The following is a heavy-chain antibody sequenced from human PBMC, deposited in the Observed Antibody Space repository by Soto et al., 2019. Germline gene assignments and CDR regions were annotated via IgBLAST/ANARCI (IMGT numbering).Heavy chain of an antibody. Sequence: SETLSLTCTVSGGSISSGDYYWSWIRQPPGKGLEWIGYIYYSGSTYYNPSLKSRVTISVDTSKNQFSLKLSSVTAADTAVYYCARAEGYCSGGSCYSFVSFDYWGQGTLVTVSS. D-gene: IGHD2-15*01. CDR2: IYYSGST. CDR3: ARAEGYCSGGSCYSFVSFDY. J-gene: IGHJ4*02. V-gene: IGHV4-30-4*01. CDR1: GGSISSGDYY.